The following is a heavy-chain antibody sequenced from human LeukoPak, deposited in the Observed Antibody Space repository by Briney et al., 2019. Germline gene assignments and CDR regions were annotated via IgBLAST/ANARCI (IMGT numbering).Heavy chain of an antibody. J-gene: IGHJ4*02. Sequence: ASVKVSCKASGYTFTGYYMHWVRQAPGQGLEWMGWINPNSGGTNYAQKFQGRVTMTRDTSISTAYMELSRLRSDDTAVYYCAREKRFNDWSLDWWGQGTLVTVSS. D-gene: IGHD3-9*01. CDR3: AREKRFNDWSLDW. CDR1: GYTFTGYY. CDR2: INPNSGGT. V-gene: IGHV1-2*02.